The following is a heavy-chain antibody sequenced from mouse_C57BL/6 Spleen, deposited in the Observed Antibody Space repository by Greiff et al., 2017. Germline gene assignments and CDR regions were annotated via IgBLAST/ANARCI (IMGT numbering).Heavy chain of an antibody. V-gene: IGHV1-69*01. Sequence: QVQLQQPGAELVMPGASVKLSCKASGYTFTSYWMHWVKQRPGQGLEWIGEIDPSDSYTNYNQKFKGKSTLTVDKSSSTAYMQLSSLTSEDSAVYYCARSVSNYVGYAMDYWGQGTSVTVSS. J-gene: IGHJ4*01. D-gene: IGHD2-5*01. CDR1: GYTFTSYW. CDR2: IDPSDSYT. CDR3: ARSVSNYVGYAMDY.